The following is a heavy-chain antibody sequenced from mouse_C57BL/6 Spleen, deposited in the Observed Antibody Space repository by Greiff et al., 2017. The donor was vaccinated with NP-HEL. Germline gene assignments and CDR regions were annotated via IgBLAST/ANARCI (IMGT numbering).Heavy chain of an antibody. CDR1: GYTFTSYW. Sequence: QVQLKQPGAELVRPGSSVKLSCKASGYTFTSYWMDWVKQRPGQGLEWIGNIYPSDSETHYNQKFKDKATLTVDKSSSTAYMQLSSLTSEDSAVYYCARYTTVVATDWYFDVWGTGTTVTVSS. CDR3: ARYTTVVATDWYFDV. J-gene: IGHJ1*03. V-gene: IGHV1-61*01. D-gene: IGHD1-1*01. CDR2: IYPSDSET.